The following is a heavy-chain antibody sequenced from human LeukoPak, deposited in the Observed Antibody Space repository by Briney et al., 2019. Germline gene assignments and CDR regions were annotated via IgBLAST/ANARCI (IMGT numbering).Heavy chain of an antibody. CDR1: GFTFSNYG. V-gene: IGHV3-23*01. CDR2: ISSSSDSI. CDR3: ARDHRYSYDYGEFDY. D-gene: IGHD3-16*01. Sequence: GGSLRLSCAASGFTFSNYGMSWVRQAPGKGLEWVSTISSSSDSIHYADSVRGRFTISRDNSKNTLYLQMNSLRAEDTAVYYCARDHRYSYDYGEFDYWGQGTLVTVSS. J-gene: IGHJ4*02.